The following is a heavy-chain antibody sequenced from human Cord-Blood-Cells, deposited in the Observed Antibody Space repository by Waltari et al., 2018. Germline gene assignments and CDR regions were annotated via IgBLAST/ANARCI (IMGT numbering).Heavy chain of an antibody. J-gene: IGHJ4*02. Sequence: QVQLQQWGAGLLKPSETLSLTCAVYGGSFSGYYWSWIRQPPGKGLEWIGETNHSGRTNHNPCLKSRVTISVDTSKNQFSLKLSSVTAADTAVYYCARVIAAFDYWGQGTLVTVSS. CDR1: GGSFSGYY. CDR2: TNHSGRT. CDR3: ARVIAAFDY. D-gene: IGHD6-13*01. V-gene: IGHV4-34*01.